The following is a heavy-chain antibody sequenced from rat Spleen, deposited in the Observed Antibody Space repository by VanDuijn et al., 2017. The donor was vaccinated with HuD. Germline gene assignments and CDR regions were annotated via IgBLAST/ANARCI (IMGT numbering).Heavy chain of an antibody. V-gene: IGHV5-22*01. CDR2: ISYEGSTT. CDR3: ARQDTSGYSNWFAY. J-gene: IGHJ3*01. Sequence: EVQLVESGGGLVQPGRSLKLSCVVSGFKFSDYYMAWVRQAPKKGLEWVASISYEGSTTYYGDSVKGRFIISRDNAKSTLYLQMDSLRSEDTATYYCARQDTSGYSNWFAYWGQGTLVSVSS. D-gene: IGHD4-3*01. CDR1: GFKFSDYY.